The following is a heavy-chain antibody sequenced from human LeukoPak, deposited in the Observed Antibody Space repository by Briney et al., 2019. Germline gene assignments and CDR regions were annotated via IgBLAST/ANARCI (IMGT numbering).Heavy chain of an antibody. D-gene: IGHD1-26*01. CDR2: IYYSGST. CDR3: ASSGSGGASWDY. CDR1: GYSISSGYY. J-gene: IGHJ4*02. Sequence: SETLSLTCTVSGYSISSGYYWGWIRQPPGKGLEWIGSIYYSGSTYYNPSLKSRVTISVDTSKNQFSLKLSSVTAADTAVYHCASSGSGGASWDYWGQGTLVTVSS. V-gene: IGHV4-38-2*02.